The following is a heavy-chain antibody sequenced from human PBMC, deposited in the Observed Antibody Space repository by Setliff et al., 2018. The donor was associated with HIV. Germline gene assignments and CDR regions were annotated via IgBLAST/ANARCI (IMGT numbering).Heavy chain of an antibody. J-gene: IGHJ4*02. Sequence: SETLSLTCTVSSGSIHSGSYYWSWIRQPVGKGLEWIGRIYTSGSTDYNPSLKSRVAISVDTSKNHFSLNLTSVTAADTAIYFCARVGGKGYSNFLDSWGQGLLVTVSS. CDR3: ARVGGKGYSNFLDS. D-gene: IGHD2-15*01. CDR1: SGSIHSGSYY. V-gene: IGHV4-61*02. CDR2: IYTSGST.